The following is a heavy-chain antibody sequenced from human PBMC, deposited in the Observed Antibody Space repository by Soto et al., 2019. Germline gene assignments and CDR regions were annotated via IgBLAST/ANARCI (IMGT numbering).Heavy chain of an antibody. CDR2: IYPDDSDT. CDR1: GYSFTFYW. CDR3: VVTQLTPQVDYYGMDV. Sequence: TGESLKISCEASGYSFTFYWIAWVRQLPGKGLEWMGIIYPDDSDTSYSPSFQGQVTISADESITTAYLQWSSLKASDTAMYYCVVTQLTPQVDYYGMDVWGQGTTVTVSS. J-gene: IGHJ6*02. V-gene: IGHV5-51*01. D-gene: IGHD1-1*01.